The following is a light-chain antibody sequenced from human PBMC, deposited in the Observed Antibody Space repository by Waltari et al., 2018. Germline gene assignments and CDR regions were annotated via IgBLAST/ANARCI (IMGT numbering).Light chain of an antibody. CDR1: QSPVSSDGNTY. Sequence: DVVMTQSPLSLSVTLGQPASISCRSSQSPVSSDGNTYLNWFQQRPGQSPRRLIYKVSNRDSGVPDRCSGSGSGTDFTLRISRVEAEDVGVYYCMQGIHRPWTFGQGTKVEIK. CDR2: KVS. J-gene: IGKJ1*01. V-gene: IGKV2-30*01. CDR3: MQGIHRPWT.